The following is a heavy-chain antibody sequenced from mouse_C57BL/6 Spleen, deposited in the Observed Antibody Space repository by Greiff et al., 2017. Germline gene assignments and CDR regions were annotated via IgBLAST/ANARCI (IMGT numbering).Heavy chain of an antibody. D-gene: IGHD2-1*01. Sequence: VQLHQPGAELVKPGASVKLSCKASGYTFTSYWMHWVKQRPGQGLEWIGMIHPNSGSTNYNEKFKSKATLTVDKSSSTAYMQLSSLTSEDSAVYYCAGGYYGHFFDVWGTGTTVTVSS. J-gene: IGHJ1*03. CDR2: IHPNSGST. CDR1: GYTFTSYW. CDR3: AGGYYGHFFDV. V-gene: IGHV1-64*01.